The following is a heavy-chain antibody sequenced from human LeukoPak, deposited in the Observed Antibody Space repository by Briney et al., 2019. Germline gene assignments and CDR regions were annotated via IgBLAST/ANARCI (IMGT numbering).Heavy chain of an antibody. D-gene: IGHD2-2*01. V-gene: IGHV3-7*01. CDR1: GFTFSSYW. J-gene: IGHJ3*02. CDR2: IKQDGSEK. Sequence: GGSLRLSCAASGFTFSSYWMSWVRQAPGKGLEWVANIKQDGSEKYYVDSVKGRFTISRDNAKNSLYLQMNSLRAEDTAVYYCARDLAYCSSTSCPADAFDIWGQGTMVTVSS. CDR3: ARDLAYCSSTSCPADAFDI.